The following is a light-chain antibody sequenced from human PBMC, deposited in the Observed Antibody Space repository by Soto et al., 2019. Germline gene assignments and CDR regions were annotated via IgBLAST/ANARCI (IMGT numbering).Light chain of an antibody. CDR2: DVT. Sequence: QSALTQPASVSGSPGQAITISCTGTSTDIGPYNYVSWYQQHPGKDPKLLIYDVTNRASGFSDRFSGSKSGRTASLTFSWLQAEYEASYYCSSYASIIAVVFGGGTEATVL. CDR1: STDIGPYNY. V-gene: IGLV2-14*03. J-gene: IGLJ2*01. CDR3: SSYASIIAVV.